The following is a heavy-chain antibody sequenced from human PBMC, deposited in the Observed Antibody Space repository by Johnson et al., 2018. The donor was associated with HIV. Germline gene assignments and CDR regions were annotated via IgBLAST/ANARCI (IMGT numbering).Heavy chain of an antibody. D-gene: IGHD6-19*01. V-gene: IGHV3-64*04. CDR3: AREQWADAFDI. CDR1: GFTFSSYA. J-gene: IGHJ3*02. CDR2: ISWNGGRT. Sequence: QVQLVESGGGVVQPGRSLRLSCAASGFTFSSYAMHWVRQAPGKGLEWVSGISWNGGRTIYADSVKGRFTISRDNSKNTLYLQMNSLRAEDTAVYYCAREQWADAFDIWGQGTMVTVSS.